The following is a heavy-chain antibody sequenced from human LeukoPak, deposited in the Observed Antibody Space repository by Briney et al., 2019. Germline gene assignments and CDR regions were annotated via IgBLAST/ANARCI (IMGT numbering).Heavy chain of an antibody. V-gene: IGHV4-34*01. Sequence: SETLSLTCAFYGGSFSGYYWSWIRQPPGKGLEWIGEINHSGSTNYNPSLKSRVTISVDTSKNQFSLKLSSVTAADTAVYYCARGSPVHVVVWIQLWLPFDYWGQGTLVTVSS. CDR3: ARGSPVHVVVWIQLWLPFDY. J-gene: IGHJ4*02. CDR2: INHSGST. D-gene: IGHD5-18*01. CDR1: GGSFSGYY.